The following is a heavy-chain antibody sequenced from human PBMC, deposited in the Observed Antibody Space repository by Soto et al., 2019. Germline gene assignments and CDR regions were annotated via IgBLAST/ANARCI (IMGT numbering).Heavy chain of an antibody. CDR2: ISGSGGST. J-gene: IGHJ3*02. CDR1: GFTFSSYA. Sequence: EVQLLESGGGLVQPGGSLRLSCAASGFTFSSYAMSWVRQAPGKGLEWVSAISGSGGSTYYADSVKGRFTISRDNSKNTVYLQMKSLRAEDTAVYYFAKDWGLGYGDYVPLDAFDILGQGTMVTVFS. V-gene: IGHV3-23*01. D-gene: IGHD4-17*01. CDR3: AKDWGLGYGDYVPLDAFDI.